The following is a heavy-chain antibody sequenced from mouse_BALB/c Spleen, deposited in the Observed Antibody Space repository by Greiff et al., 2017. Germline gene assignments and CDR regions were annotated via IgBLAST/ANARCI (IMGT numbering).Heavy chain of an antibody. J-gene: IGHJ4*01. CDR3: ARYDGYYVSYAMDY. V-gene: IGHV5-6-5*01. CDR1: GFTFSSYA. CDR2: ISSGGST. D-gene: IGHD2-3*01. Sequence: EVKLVESGGGLVKPGGSLKLSCAASGFTFSSYAMSWVRQTPEKRLEWVASISSGGSTYYPDSVKGRVTISRDNARNILYLQMSSLRSEDTAMYYCARYDGYYVSYAMDYWGQGTSVTVSS.